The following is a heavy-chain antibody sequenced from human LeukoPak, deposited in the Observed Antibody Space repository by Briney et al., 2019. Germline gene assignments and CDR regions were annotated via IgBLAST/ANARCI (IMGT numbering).Heavy chain of an antibody. CDR1: GGSFGGYY. Sequence: PSETLSLTCAVYGGSFGGYYWGWIRQPPGKGLEWIGSIYYSGSTYYNPSLKSRVTISVDTSKNQFSLKLSSVTAADTAVYYCARGYGSSLTDYWGQGTLVTVSS. D-gene: IGHD3-10*01. J-gene: IGHJ4*02. V-gene: IGHV4-34*01. CDR3: ARGYGSSLTDY. CDR2: IYYSGST.